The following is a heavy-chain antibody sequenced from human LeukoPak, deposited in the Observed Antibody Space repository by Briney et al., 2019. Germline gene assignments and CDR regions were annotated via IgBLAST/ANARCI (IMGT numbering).Heavy chain of an antibody. Sequence: ASVKVSCKASGYTFTSYGISWVRQAPGQGLEWMGWISAYNGNTNYAQKFQGRVTMTTDTSTSTAYMELRSLRSDDTALYYCARDHHKAPAATGDYWGQGTLVTVFS. J-gene: IGHJ4*02. CDR2: ISAYNGNT. V-gene: IGHV1-18*01. CDR1: GYTFTSYG. D-gene: IGHD2-2*01. CDR3: ARDHHKAPAATGDY.